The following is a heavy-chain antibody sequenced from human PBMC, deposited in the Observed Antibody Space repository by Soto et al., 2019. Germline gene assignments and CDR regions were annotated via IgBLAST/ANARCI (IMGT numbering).Heavy chain of an antibody. CDR1: GYSFTSYW. CDR3: ARPVGWNDVHGSWFDS. J-gene: IGHJ5*01. D-gene: IGHD1-1*01. CDR2: IDPSDSYT. V-gene: IGHV5-10-1*01. Sequence: PGESLKISCKGSGYSFTSYWISWVRQMPGKGLEWMGRIDPSDSYTNYSPSFQGHVTLSTDNSISTAYLQWSSLKASDTAMYYCARPVGWNDVHGSWFDSWGQGTLVTVSS.